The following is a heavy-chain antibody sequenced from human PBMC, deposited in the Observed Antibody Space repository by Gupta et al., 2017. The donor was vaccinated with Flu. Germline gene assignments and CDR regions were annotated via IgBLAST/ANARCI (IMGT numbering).Heavy chain of an antibody. CDR1: GYSFTAYF. J-gene: IGHJ5*02. Sequence: QVPQVQSGAEVKKSGASVKVSCKTSGYSFTAYFIHWLRQSPGQGLEWMGRSNPNSGDKNYEQKFQGRVTVTRDTSISTTYMDLSRLKSDDTAVYYCGRAYDYDSVSFNVDARGQGTLVTVSS. D-gene: IGHD3-22*01. V-gene: IGHV1-2*06. CDR3: GRAYDYDSVSFNVDA. CDR2: SNPNSGDK.